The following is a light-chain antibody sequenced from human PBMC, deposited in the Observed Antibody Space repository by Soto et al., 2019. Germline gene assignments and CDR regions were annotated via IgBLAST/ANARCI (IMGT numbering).Light chain of an antibody. CDR1: QSVSSSY. V-gene: IGKV3-20*01. CDR3: QQYGCSPYT. J-gene: IGKJ2*01. Sequence: EIVLTQSPGTLSLSPGERATLSCRASQSVSSSYLAWYQQKPGQAPRLLIYGASSSATGIPDRFSGSGSGTDFTLTISRLEPEDFAVYYCQQYGCSPYTFGQGTKLEIK. CDR2: GAS.